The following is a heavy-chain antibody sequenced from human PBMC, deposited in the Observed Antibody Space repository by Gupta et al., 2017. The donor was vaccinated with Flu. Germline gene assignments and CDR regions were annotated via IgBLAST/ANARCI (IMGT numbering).Heavy chain of an antibody. J-gene: IGHJ4*02. Sequence: QVQLVESGGGVVQPGRSLRRSCVASGFTFSNFGMTWVRQDPGKGLEWVAIISYDGSSKYYAESVKGRFTISRDNSKNTLYLQMNSLRADDTAFYYCVKDNRGIVVVTAIPFEYWGQGSLVTVSS. CDR2: ISYDGSSK. V-gene: IGHV3-30*18. CDR1: GFTFSNFG. D-gene: IGHD2-21*02. CDR3: VKDNRGIVVVTAIPFEY.